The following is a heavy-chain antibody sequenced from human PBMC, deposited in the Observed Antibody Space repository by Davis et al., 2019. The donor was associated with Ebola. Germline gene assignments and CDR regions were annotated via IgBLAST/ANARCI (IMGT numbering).Heavy chain of an antibody. CDR2: IYYSGST. CDR1: GGPISSGDYY. J-gene: IGHJ5*02. Sequence: SETLSLTCTVSGGPISSGDYYWSWIRQPPGKGLEWIGYIYYSGSTYYNPSLKSRVTISVDKSKNQFSLKLSSVTAADTAVYYCARGLWFGELLWANWFDPWGQGTLVTVSS. CDR3: ARGLWFGELLWANWFDP. D-gene: IGHD3-10*01. V-gene: IGHV4-30-4*01.